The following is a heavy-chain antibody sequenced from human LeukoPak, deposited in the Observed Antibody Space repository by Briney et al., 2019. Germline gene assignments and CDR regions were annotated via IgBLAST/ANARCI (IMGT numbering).Heavy chain of an antibody. CDR3: ASPYPGDYSSANFDY. J-gene: IGHJ4*02. V-gene: IGHV3-48*01. CDR2: ISSSSSTI. CDR1: GFTFSSYS. D-gene: IGHD6-19*01. Sequence: GGSLRLSCAASGFTFSSYSMNWVRQAPGKGLEWVSYISSSSSTIYYADSVKGRFTISRDNAKNSLYLQMNSLRAEDTAVYYCASPYPGDYSSANFDYWGQGTLVTVSS.